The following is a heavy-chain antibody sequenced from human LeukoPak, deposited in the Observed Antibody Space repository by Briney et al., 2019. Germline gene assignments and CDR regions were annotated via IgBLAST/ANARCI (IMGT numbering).Heavy chain of an antibody. CDR1: GFTFSSYA. Sequence: GGSLRLSCAASGFTFSSYAMHWDRQAPGKGLEWVAVKSYDGSNKYYADSVKGRFTISRDNSKNTLYLQMNSLRAEDTAVYYCARSSGWLIDYWGQGTLVTVSS. D-gene: IGHD6-19*01. CDR3: ARSSGWLIDY. V-gene: IGHV3-30-3*01. J-gene: IGHJ4*02. CDR2: KSYDGSNK.